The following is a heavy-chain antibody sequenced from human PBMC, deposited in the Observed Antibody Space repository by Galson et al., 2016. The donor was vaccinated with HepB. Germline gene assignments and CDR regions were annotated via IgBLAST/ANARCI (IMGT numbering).Heavy chain of an antibody. Sequence: PALVKPTQTLTLTCTFSGFSLSTSGVDVGWIRQPPGEALEWLALIYWNDDKRYSPSLKSSFSITKDTSKNQVVLTMTNLDPVDTATYYCSRRTLHAGHWTFDYWGQGTLVTVSS. J-gene: IGHJ4*02. CDR3: SRRTLHAGHWTFDY. V-gene: IGHV2-5*01. D-gene: IGHD1-1*01. CDR1: GFSLSTSGVD. CDR2: IYWNDDK.